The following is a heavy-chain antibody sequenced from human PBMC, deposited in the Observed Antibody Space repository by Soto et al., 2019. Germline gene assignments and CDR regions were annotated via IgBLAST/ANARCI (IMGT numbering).Heavy chain of an antibody. V-gene: IGHV3-9*01. CDR1: GFTFDDYA. D-gene: IGHD3-16*01. CDR2: ISWNSGSI. J-gene: IGHJ4*02. Sequence: QPGGSLRLSCAASGFTFDDYAMHWVRQAPGKGLEWVSGISWNSGSIGYADSVKGRFTISRDNAKNSLYLQMNSLRAEDTALYYCAKDGRITFGGVVYYFDYWGQGTLVTVSS. CDR3: AKDGRITFGGVVYYFDY.